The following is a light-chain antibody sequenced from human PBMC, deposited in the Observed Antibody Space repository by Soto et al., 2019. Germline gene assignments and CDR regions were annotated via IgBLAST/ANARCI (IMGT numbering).Light chain of an antibody. CDR2: DVT. CDR1: SSNIGAGYD. V-gene: IGLV1-40*01. CDR3: SSYTTSTTLIV. Sequence: QSALSQPPSVSGAPGQRVTISCTGSSSNIGAGYDVHWYRQLPGTAPKLLIYDVTTRPSGVSNRFSGSKSGNTASLTISGLQAEDEADYYCSSYTTSTTLIVFGTGTKVTVL. J-gene: IGLJ1*01.